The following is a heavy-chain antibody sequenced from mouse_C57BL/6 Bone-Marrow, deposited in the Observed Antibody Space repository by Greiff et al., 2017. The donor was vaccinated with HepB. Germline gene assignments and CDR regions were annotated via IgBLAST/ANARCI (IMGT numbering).Heavy chain of an antibody. CDR3: ARREYFAY. V-gene: IGHV1-81*01. Sequence: LQESGAELARPGASVKLSCKASGYTFTSYGISWVKQRTGQGLEWIGEIYPRSGNTYYNEKFKGKATLTADKSSSTAYMELRSLTSEDSAVYFCARREYFAYWGQGTLVTVSA. D-gene: IGHD5-2*01. J-gene: IGHJ3*01. CDR2: IYPRSGNT. CDR1: GYTFTSYG.